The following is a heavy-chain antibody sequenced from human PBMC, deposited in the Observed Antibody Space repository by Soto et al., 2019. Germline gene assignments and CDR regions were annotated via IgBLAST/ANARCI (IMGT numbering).Heavy chain of an antibody. CDR2: IRSDGTAT. CDR3: AKDLSRGQCDY. V-gene: IGHV3-74*01. D-gene: IGHD3-10*01. CDR1: GFTFSNYW. J-gene: IGHJ4*02. Sequence: EMQLVESGGGLVQPGGSLRLFCVASGFTFSNYWMHWVRQDPGMGLVWVSSIRSDGTATQYADSVNGRFTVSRDNTKNTLYLQMTSLRAEDTAVYYCAKDLSRGQCDYWGQGTLVTVSS.